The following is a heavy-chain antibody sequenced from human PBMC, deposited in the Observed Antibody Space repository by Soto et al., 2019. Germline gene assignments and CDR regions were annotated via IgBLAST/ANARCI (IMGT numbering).Heavy chain of an antibody. V-gene: IGHV1-18*01. CDR1: GYTFTSYG. CDR3: ARDLGSGSYLEIYYYYYGMDV. Sequence: VNVSCKASGYTFTSYGISWVRQAPGQGLEWMGWISAYNGNTNYAQKLQGRVTMTTDTSTSTAYMELRSLRSDDTAVYYCARDLGSGSYLEIYYYYYGMDVWGQGTTVTVSS. CDR2: ISAYNGNT. J-gene: IGHJ6*02. D-gene: IGHD3-10*01.